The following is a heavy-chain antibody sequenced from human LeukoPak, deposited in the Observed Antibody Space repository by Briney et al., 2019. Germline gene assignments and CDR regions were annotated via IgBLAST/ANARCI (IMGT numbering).Heavy chain of an antibody. J-gene: IGHJ6*03. Sequence: PSETLSLTCNVSGGSISSYYWSWIRQPPGKGLEWIGYIYYSGSTNYNPSLKSRVTISVDTSKNQFSLKLSSVTAADTAVYYCARGHRDTAMPWGYYYYYMDVWGKGTTVTVSS. CDR3: ARGHRDTAMPWGYYYYYMDV. CDR2: IYYSGST. CDR1: GGSISSYY. V-gene: IGHV4-59*12. D-gene: IGHD5-18*01.